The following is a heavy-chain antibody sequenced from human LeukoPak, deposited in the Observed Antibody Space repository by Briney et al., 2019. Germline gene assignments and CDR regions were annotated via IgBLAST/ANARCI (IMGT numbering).Heavy chain of an antibody. CDR2: IAYDGSNE. Sequence: GGSLRLSCAASGFSFSSYSMNWVRQAPGKGLDWVASIAYDGSNENYAESVKGRFTISRDNSKNTLYLQLNSLRAEDTAVYYCARPSGSVTIFGVVDYFDYWGQGSLVTVSS. J-gene: IGHJ4*02. CDR1: GFSFSSYS. D-gene: IGHD3-3*01. V-gene: IGHV3-30*03. CDR3: ARPSGSVTIFGVVDYFDY.